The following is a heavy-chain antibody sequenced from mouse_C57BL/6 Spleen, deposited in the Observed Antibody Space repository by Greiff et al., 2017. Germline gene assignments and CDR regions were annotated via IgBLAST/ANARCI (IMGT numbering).Heavy chain of an antibody. CDR1: GYTFTSYW. CDR2: INPSSGYT. V-gene: IGHV1-7*01. Sequence: QVQLQQPGAELAKPGASVKLSCKASGYTFTSYWMHWVKQRPGQGLEWIGYINPSSGYTKYNQKFKDKATLTVDKSSSTAYMQLSSLTYEDSAVYYCARTYDGYYRWGQVALVTVSA. D-gene: IGHD2-3*01. J-gene: IGHJ3*01. CDR3: ARTYDGYYR.